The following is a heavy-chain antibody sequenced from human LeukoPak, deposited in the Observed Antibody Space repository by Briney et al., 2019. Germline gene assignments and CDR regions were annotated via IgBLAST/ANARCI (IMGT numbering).Heavy chain of an antibody. V-gene: IGHV3-23*01. D-gene: IGHD1-26*01. Sequence: GGSLRLSCAASAFSFSSYAMSWVRQAPGKGLKWVSAISDSGGSTYYADSVKGRFTISRDNAKNSLYLQMNSLRAEATAVYYCARGDSGSYYFDYWGQGTLVTVSS. CDR3: ARGDSGSYYFDY. CDR2: ISDSGGST. J-gene: IGHJ4*02. CDR1: AFSFSSYA.